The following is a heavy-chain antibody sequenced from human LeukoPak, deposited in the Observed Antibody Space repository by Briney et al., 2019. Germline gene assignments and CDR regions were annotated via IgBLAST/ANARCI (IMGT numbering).Heavy chain of an antibody. Sequence: GESLKISCAASGFTFSSYSMNWVRQAPGKGLEWVSYISSDSSTIYYADSVKGRFTISRDNAKNSLYLQMNSLRDEDTAVYYCARDAGDYAEYFHHWGQGTLVTVSS. J-gene: IGHJ1*01. CDR3: ARDAGDYAEYFHH. V-gene: IGHV3-48*02. CDR1: GFTFSSYS. CDR2: ISSDSSTI. D-gene: IGHD4-11*01.